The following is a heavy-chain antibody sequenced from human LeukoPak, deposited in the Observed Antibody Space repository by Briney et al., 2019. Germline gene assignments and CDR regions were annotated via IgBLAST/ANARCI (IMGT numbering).Heavy chain of an antibody. Sequence: SETLSLTCTVSGGSISSYYWSWIRQPPGMGLEWIGYIYTSGSTNYNPSLKSRVTISVDTSKNQFSLKLSSVTAADTAVYYCARTLGYYDSSGSRYYYYYMDVWGKGTTVTVSS. J-gene: IGHJ6*03. V-gene: IGHV4-4*09. CDR3: ARTLGYYDSSGSRYYYYYMDV. D-gene: IGHD3-22*01. CDR2: IYTSGST. CDR1: GGSISSYY.